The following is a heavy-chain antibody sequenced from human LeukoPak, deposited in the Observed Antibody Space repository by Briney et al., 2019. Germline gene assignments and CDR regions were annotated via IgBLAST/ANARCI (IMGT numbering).Heavy chain of an antibody. V-gene: IGHV3-66*01. CDR2: IYAGGST. J-gene: IGHJ4*02. CDR3: ARRLSTAMALND. D-gene: IGHD5-18*01. Sequence: GGSLRLSCAASGFTVSNTYMSWVRQAPGKGLEWVSVIYAGGSTYYADSVKGRLTISRDNAKNTLYLQMNSLRAEDTAVYYCARRLSTAMALNDWGQGTLVTVSS. CDR1: GFTVSNTY.